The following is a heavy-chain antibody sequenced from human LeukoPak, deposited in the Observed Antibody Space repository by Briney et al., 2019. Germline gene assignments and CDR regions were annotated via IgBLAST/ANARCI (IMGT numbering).Heavy chain of an antibody. Sequence: SETLSLTCTVSSGSISSGIYYWGWIRQPPGKGLESIGNIYYSGTTYYNPSLKSRVTISVDTSKNQFSLKLSSVTAADTAVYYCARNAATRRSYFDYWSQGTLVTVSS. CDR1: SGSISSGIYY. J-gene: IGHJ4*02. V-gene: IGHV4-39*01. CDR2: IYYSGTT. CDR3: ARNAATRRSYFDY. D-gene: IGHD6-25*01.